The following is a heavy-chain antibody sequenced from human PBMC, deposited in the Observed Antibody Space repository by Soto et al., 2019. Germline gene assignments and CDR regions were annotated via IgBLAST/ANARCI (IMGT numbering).Heavy chain of an antibody. V-gene: IGHV1-24*01. CDR3: ARDKEDIVVVPAAIPIPRY. CDR2: FDADDGDT. CDR1: GYTLTEVS. D-gene: IGHD2-2*02. J-gene: IGHJ4*02. Sequence: ASVKVSCKASGYTLTEVSMHWVRQAPGKGLEWMGCFDADDGDTNYAQKFQGRVTMTTDTSTSTAYMELRSLRSDDTAVYYCARDKEDIVVVPAAIPIPRYWGQGTLVTVSS.